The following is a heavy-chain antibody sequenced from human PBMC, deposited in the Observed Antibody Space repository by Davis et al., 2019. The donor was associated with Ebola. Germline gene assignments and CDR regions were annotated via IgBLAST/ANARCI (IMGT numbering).Heavy chain of an antibody. J-gene: IGHJ4*02. Sequence: ASVKVSCKASGYTFTSYYMHWVRQAPGQGLEWMGIINPSGGSTSYAQKFRGRVTMTRDTSTSTVYMELSSLRSEDTAVYYCASEGRYDFWSGYYRDYWGQGTLVTVSS. CDR1: GYTFTSYY. CDR3: ASEGRYDFWSGYYRDY. D-gene: IGHD3-3*01. CDR2: INPSGGST. V-gene: IGHV1-46*01.